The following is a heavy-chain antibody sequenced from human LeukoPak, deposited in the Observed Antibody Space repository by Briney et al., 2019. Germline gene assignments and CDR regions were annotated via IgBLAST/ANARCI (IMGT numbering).Heavy chain of an antibody. V-gene: IGHV3-74*01. J-gene: IGHJ4*02. Sequence: GGSLRLSCAASEFTFNNYWMHWVRQAPGKGLVWVSRIKNDGKITTYADSVKGRFTTSRDNAKNTFYLQMNSLRAEDTAVYYCARDSLYYGDYRRYFDYWGQGTLVTVSS. CDR1: EFTFNNYW. CDR2: IKNDGKIT. CDR3: ARDSLYYGDYRRYFDY. D-gene: IGHD4-17*01.